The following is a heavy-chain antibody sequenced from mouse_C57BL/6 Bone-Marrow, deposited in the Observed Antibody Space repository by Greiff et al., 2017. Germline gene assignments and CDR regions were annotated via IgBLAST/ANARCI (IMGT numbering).Heavy chain of an antibody. CDR1: GYTFTNYW. CDR3: ARVMDY. V-gene: IGHV1-63*01. J-gene: IGHJ4*01. CDR2: IYPGGGYT. Sequence: QVQLKESGAELVRPGTSVKMSCKASGYTFTNYWIGWAKQRPGHGLEWIGDIYPGGGYTNYNEKFKGKATLTADKSSSTAYMQFSSLTSEDSAVYYCARVMDYWGQGTSVTVSS.